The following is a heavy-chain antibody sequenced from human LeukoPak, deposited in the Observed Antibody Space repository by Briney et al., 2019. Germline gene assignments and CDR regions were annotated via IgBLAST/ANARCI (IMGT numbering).Heavy chain of an antibody. D-gene: IGHD4-17*01. CDR1: GFIFSDYG. CDR3: AKDLDDFGDYGGVFDI. J-gene: IGHJ3*02. CDR2: ISSRNII. V-gene: IGHV3-69-1*02. Sequence: GGSLRLSCAASGFIFSDYGMNWFRQAPGKGLEWISSISSRNIIYYADSVKGRFTISRDNSKNTLYLQKNSLRAEDTAVYYCAKDLDDFGDYGGVFDIWGQGTMVTVSS.